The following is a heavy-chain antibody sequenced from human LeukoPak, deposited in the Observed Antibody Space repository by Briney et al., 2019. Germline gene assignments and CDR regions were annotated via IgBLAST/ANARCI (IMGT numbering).Heavy chain of an antibody. CDR2: IYYSGST. Sequence: PSETLSLTCTVSGGSISSSSYYWGWIRQPPGKGLEWIGSIYYSGSTYYNPSLKSRVTISVDTSKNQFSLKLSSVTAADTAVYYCARVFWFGKRFDYWGQGTLVTVSS. CDR3: ARVFWFGKRFDY. CDR1: GGSISSSSYY. J-gene: IGHJ4*02. D-gene: IGHD3-10*01. V-gene: IGHV4-39*07.